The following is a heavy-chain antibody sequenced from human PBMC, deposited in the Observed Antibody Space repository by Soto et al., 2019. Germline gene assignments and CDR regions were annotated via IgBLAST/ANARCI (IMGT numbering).Heavy chain of an antibody. CDR3: ARSGPAAMFYYYYGMDV. Sequence: PGESLKISCKGSGYSFTSYWIGWVRQMPGKGLEWMGIIYPGDSDTRYSPSCQGQVTISADKSISTAYLQWSSLKASDTAMYYCARSGPAAMFYYYYGMDVWGQGTTVTVSS. CDR1: GYSFTSYW. D-gene: IGHD2-2*01. J-gene: IGHJ6*02. CDR2: IYPGDSDT. V-gene: IGHV5-51*01.